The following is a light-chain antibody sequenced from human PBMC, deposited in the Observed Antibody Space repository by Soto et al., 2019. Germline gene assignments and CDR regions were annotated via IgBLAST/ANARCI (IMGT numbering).Light chain of an antibody. CDR2: FNN. Sequence: QAVVTQPPSASATPGQRVTISCSGSSSNIGSNTVNWYQQLPETAPKLLIYFNNQRPSGVSDRFSGSKSGTSASLAISGLQSEDEADYYCAAWDDSLSGGNYVFGTGTKVTVL. CDR1: SSNIGSNT. V-gene: IGLV1-44*01. CDR3: AAWDDSLSGGNYV. J-gene: IGLJ1*01.